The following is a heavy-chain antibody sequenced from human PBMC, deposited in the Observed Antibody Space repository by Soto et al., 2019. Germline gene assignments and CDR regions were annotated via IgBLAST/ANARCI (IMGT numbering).Heavy chain of an antibody. CDR1: GGSISSSNYY. D-gene: IGHD4-4*01. CDR3: ARGEMATVAPFDY. CDR2: IYYTGSI. V-gene: IGHV4-39*01. J-gene: IGHJ4*01. Sequence: PSETLSLTCSVSGGSISSSNYYWGWIRQPPGKGLEWIGSIYYTGSIYYNPSLQSRVTISVDTSNNLFSLKLTSVAAEDTAVYYCARGEMATVAPFDYWGHGTLVTVSS.